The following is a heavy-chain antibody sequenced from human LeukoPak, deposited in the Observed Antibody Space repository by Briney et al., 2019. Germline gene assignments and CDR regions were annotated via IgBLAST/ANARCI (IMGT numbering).Heavy chain of an antibody. CDR2: ISSSGSTI. CDR1: GFTFSSYE. D-gene: IGHD2-15*01. CDR3: ARDSSGGSWIDAFDI. J-gene: IGHJ3*02. Sequence: GGSLRLSCAASGFTFSSYEMNWVRQAPGKGLEWVSYISSSGSTIYYADSVKGRFTISRDNAKNSLYLQMNSLRAEDTADYYCARDSSGGSWIDAFDIWGQGTMVTVSS. V-gene: IGHV3-48*03.